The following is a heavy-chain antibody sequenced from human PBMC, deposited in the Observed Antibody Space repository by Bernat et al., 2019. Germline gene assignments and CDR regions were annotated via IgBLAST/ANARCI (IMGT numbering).Heavy chain of an antibody. CDR1: GFALSTSGVG. J-gene: IGHJ3*02. CDR3: AHSSYYDSSGYYFQGDAFDI. Sequence: QITLKESGPTLVKPTQTLTLTCTFSGFALSTSGVGVGWIRQPPGKALEWPALIYWDDDKRYSPSLKSRLTITKDTSKNQVVLTMTNMDPVDTATYYCAHSSYYDSSGYYFQGDAFDIWGQGTMVTVSS. V-gene: IGHV2-5*02. D-gene: IGHD3-22*01. CDR2: IYWDDDK.